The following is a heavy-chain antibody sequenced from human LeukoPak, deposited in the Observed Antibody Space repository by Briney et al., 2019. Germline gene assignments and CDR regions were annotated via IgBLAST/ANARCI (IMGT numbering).Heavy chain of an antibody. V-gene: IGHV3-23*01. CDR2: TGRGGVTT. D-gene: IGHD2-2*01. J-gene: IGHJ4*02. CDR1: GFTFSSYA. CDR3: AKDGQYSTSWSPFDY. Sequence: GGSLRLSCAASGFTFSSYAMSWVRQAPGKGLEWVSATGRGGVTTYYADSVKGRFTISRDNSKNTLYLQMNSLRADDTAVYYCAKDGQYSTSWSPFDYWGQGTLVTVSS.